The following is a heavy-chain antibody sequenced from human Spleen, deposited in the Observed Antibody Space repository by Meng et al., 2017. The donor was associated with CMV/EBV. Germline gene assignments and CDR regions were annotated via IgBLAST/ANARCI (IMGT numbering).Heavy chain of an antibody. CDR3: ARVVTALWGYYFDY. D-gene: IGHD2-21*02. CDR1: GGSISSGGYS. J-gene: IGHJ4*02. CDR2: IYHSGST. V-gene: IGHV4-30-2*01. Sequence: QRQLQESGSGLVKPSQTLPLTFAVSGGSISSGGYSWSWIRQPPGKGLEWIGYIYHSGSTYYNPSLKSRVTISVDRSKNQFSLKLSSVTAADTAVYYCARVVTALWGYYFDYWGQGTLVTVSS.